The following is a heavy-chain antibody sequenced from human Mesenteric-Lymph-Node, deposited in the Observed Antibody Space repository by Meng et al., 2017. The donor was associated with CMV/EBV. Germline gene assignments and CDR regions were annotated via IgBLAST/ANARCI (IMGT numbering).Heavy chain of an antibody. V-gene: IGHV3-53*01. J-gene: IGHJ4*02. CDR3: ARGRGGDGLLDY. CDR1: GFTVSSNY. D-gene: IGHD3-16*01. Sequence: GGSLRLSCAASGFTVSSNYMSWVRQAPGKGLEWVSVIYSGGSTYYADSVKGRFTVSRDNAKNSLYLQMNTLRAEDTAVYYCARGRGGDGLLDYWGQGTLVTVSS. CDR2: IYSGGST.